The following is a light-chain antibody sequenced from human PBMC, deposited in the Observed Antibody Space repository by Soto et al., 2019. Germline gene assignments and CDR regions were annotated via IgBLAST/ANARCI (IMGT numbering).Light chain of an antibody. CDR3: QQYGSLPIT. J-gene: IGKJ5*01. V-gene: IGKV3-20*01. CDR1: QRIRSTY. CDR2: DGY. Sequence: EIVLTQSPGTLSLSPGEIATLSFSASQRIRSTYLAWYQQKPGQAPRLLIYDGYSRATGSPDTFSGSGSGTDFTLTISRLEPEDFAVYYCQQYGSLPITFGQGTRLEIK.